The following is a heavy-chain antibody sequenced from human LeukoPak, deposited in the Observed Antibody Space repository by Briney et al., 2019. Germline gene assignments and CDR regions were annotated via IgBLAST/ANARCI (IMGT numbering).Heavy chain of an antibody. Sequence: SETLSLTCAVYGGSFSGYYWSWIRRPPGKGLEWIGEINHSGSTNYNPSLKSRVTISVDTSKNQFSLKLSSVTAADTAVYYCARGNSQFDPWGQGTLVTVSS. V-gene: IGHV4-34*01. CDR2: INHSGST. CDR3: ARGNSQFDP. J-gene: IGHJ5*02. CDR1: GGSFSGYY.